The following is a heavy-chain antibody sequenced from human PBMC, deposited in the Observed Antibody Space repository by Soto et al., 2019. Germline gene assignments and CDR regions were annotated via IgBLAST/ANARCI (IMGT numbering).Heavy chain of an antibody. CDR1: GGSISSYY. CDR3: ASYYYGSGSTH. J-gene: IGHJ1*01. D-gene: IGHD3-10*01. CDR2: IYYSGST. Sequence: QVQLQESGPGLVKPSETLSLTCTVSGGSISSYYWSWIRQPPGKGLEWIGYIYYSGSTNYNPSLKSRVTISVDTSKNQFSLKLSSVTAADTAVYYCASYYYGSGSTHWGQGTLVTVSS. V-gene: IGHV4-59*01.